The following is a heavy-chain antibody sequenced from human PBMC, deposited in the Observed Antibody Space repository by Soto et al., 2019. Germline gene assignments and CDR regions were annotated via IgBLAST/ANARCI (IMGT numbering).Heavy chain of an antibody. CDR2: INPNTGGT. V-gene: IGHV1-2*02. CDR1: GYTFTGYY. J-gene: IGHJ5*02. CDR3: ARVITGTTRWFDP. D-gene: IGHD1-7*01. Sequence: ASVKVSCKASGYTFTGYYIHWVRQAPGQGLECMGWINPNTGGTKYAQKLQGRVTMTTDTSTSTAYMELRSLRSDDTAVYYCARVITGTTRWFDPWGQGTLVTVS.